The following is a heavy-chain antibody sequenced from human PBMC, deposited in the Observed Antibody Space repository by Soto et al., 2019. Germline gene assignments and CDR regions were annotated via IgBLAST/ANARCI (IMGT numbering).Heavy chain of an antibody. J-gene: IGHJ4*02. CDR2: IIPIFGTA. V-gene: IGHV1-69*13. CDR1: GGTFSSYA. D-gene: IGHD3-22*01. CDR3: ARLTYYDSSGYLDY. Sequence: GASVKVSCKASGGTFSSYAISWVRQAPGQGLEWMGGIIPIFGTANYAQKFQGRVTITADESTSTAYMELSSLRPEDTAVYYCARLTYYDSSGYLDYWGQGTLVTVSS.